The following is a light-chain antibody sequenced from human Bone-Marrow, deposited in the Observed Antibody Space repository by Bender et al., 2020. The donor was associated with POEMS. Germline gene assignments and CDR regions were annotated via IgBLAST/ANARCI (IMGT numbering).Light chain of an antibody. J-gene: IGLJ3*02. CDR2: EVN. V-gene: IGLV2-23*02. CDR1: SSDVGNYHL. Sequence: QSALTQPASVSGSPGQSITISCTGTSSDVGNYHLVSWYQQHPGKAPKLMIYEVNKRPSGVSNRFSGSKSGDTASLTISGLQSEDEADYHCCSYAGRGPWVFGGGTKVTVL. CDR3: CSYAGRGPWV.